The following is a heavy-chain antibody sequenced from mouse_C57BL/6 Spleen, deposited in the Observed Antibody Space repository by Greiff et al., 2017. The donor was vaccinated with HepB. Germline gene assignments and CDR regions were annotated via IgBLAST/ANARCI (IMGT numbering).Heavy chain of an antibody. CDR1: GYTFTSYW. CDR2: INPSNGGT. D-gene: IGHD2-3*01. Sequence: QVQLQQPGTELVKPGASVKLSCKASGYTFTSYWMHWVKQRPGQGLEWIGNINPSNGGTNYNEKFKSKATLTVDKSSSTAYKQLSSLTSEDAAVYCCAREGDGYYVPFAYWGQGTLVTVSA. J-gene: IGHJ3*01. CDR3: AREGDGYYVPFAY. V-gene: IGHV1-53*01.